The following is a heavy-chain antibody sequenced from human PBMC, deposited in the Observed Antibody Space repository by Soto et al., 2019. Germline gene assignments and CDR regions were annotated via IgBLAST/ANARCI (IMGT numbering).Heavy chain of an antibody. J-gene: IGHJ6*02. CDR1: GGSFSGYY. CDR3: ARMGYYDILTGLPSYYYYYGMDV. CDR2: INHSGST. D-gene: IGHD3-9*01. Sequence: NPSETLSLTCAVYGGSFSGYYWSWIRQPPGKGLEWIGEINHSGSTNYNPSLKSRVTISVDTSKNQFSLKLSSVTAADTAVYYCARMGYYDILTGLPSYYYYYGMDVWGQGTTVTVSS. V-gene: IGHV4-34*01.